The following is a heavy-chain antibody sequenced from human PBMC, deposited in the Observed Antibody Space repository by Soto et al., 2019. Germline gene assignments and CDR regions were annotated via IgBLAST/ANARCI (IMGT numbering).Heavy chain of an antibody. CDR3: AQTSGWSPRIDY. D-gene: IGHD6-19*01. V-gene: IGHV2-5*02. CDR1: GFSLSTSGVG. J-gene: IGHJ4*02. CDR2: IYWDDDK. Sequence: SGPTLVNPTQTLTLTCTFSGFSLSTSGVGVGWIRQPPGKALEWLALIYWDDDKRYSPSLKSRLTITKDTSKNQVVLTMTNMDPVDTAAYYRAQTSGWSPRIDYWGQSTLVTVSS.